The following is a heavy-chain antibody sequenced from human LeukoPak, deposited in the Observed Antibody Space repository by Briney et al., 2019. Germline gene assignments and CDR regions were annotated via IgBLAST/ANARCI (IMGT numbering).Heavy chain of an antibody. CDR2: ISYDGSNK. V-gene: IGHV3-30-3*01. Sequence: GRSLRLSCAASGFTFSSYAMHWVRQAPGKGLEWEAVISYDGSNKYYADSVKGRFTISRDNSKNTLYLQMNSLRAEDTAVYYCARPLQRYYYYGMDVWGQGTTVTVSS. CDR3: ARPLQRYYYYGMDV. D-gene: IGHD4-11*01. CDR1: GFTFSSYA. J-gene: IGHJ6*02.